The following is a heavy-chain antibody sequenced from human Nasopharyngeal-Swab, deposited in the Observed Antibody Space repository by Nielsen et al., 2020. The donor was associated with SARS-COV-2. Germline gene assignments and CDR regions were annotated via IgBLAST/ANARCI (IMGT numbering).Heavy chain of an antibody. Sequence: SVKVSCKASGFTFTSSAVQWVRQARGQRREWIGWIVVGSGNTNYAQKFQERVTITRDMSTSTAYMELSSLRSEDTAVYYCAADRRYDFWSGYPAFDYWGQGTLVTVSS. CDR2: IVVGSGNT. V-gene: IGHV1-58*01. CDR1: GFTFTSSA. D-gene: IGHD3-3*01. CDR3: AADRRYDFWSGYPAFDY. J-gene: IGHJ4*02.